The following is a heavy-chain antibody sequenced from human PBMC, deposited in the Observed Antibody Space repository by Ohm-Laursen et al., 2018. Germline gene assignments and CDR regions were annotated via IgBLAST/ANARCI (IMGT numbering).Heavy chain of an antibody. J-gene: IGHJ3*02. CDR1: GFTFSSYE. Sequence: SLRLSCTAPGFTFSSYEMNWVRQAPGKGLEWVSYISSSGSTIYYADSVKGRFIISRDNAKNSLYLQMNSLRAEDTAVYYCARDGGSYQDDVFDIWGQGTMVTVSS. CDR2: ISSSGSTI. V-gene: IGHV3-48*03. D-gene: IGHD3-16*01. CDR3: ARDGGSYQDDVFDI.